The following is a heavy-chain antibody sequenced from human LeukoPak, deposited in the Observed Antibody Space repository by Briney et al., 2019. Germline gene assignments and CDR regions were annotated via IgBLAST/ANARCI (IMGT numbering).Heavy chain of an antibody. V-gene: IGHV3-21*01. CDR1: GFTFSTYS. D-gene: IGHD5-18*01. CDR3: VAMGYNYFDP. J-gene: IGHJ4*02. Sequence: GGSLRLSCAASGFTFSTYSMNWVRQAPGKGLEWVSYIGSSSSYIDYVGSVRGRFTVSRDNAKNSLYLQMNSLRDEDTAVYYCVAMGYNYFDPWGQGSLVIVSS. CDR2: IGSSSSYI.